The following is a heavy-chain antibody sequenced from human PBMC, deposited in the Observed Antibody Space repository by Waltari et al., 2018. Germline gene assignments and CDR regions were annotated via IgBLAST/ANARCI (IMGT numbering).Heavy chain of an antibody. Sequence: QVQLVQSGAEVKKPGASVKVSCKASGYTFTSYAMHWVRQAPGQRLEWMGGIIPIFGTANYAQKCQGRVTITTDESTSTAYMELSSLRSEDTAVYYCASPYYYDMRAFDIWGQGTMVTVSS. V-gene: IGHV1-69*05. D-gene: IGHD3-22*01. CDR1: GYTFTSYA. J-gene: IGHJ3*02. CDR2: IIPIFGTA. CDR3: ASPYYYDMRAFDI.